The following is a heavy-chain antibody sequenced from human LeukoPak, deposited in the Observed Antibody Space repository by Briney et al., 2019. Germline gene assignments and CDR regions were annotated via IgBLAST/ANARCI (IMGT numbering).Heavy chain of an antibody. J-gene: IGHJ4*02. CDR3: AREDVEMATINY. CDR1: GGAFSSYA. Sequence: SVKVSCKASGGAFSSYAISWVRQAPGQGLEWMGGIIPIFGTANYAQKFQGRVTITTDESTSTAYMELSSLRSEDTAVYYCAREDVEMATINYWGQGTLVTVSS. CDR2: IIPIFGTA. V-gene: IGHV1-69*05. D-gene: IGHD5-24*01.